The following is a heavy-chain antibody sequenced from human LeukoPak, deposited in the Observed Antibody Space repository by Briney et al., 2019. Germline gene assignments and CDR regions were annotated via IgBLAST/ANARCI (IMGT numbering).Heavy chain of an antibody. V-gene: IGHV1-18*01. CDR1: GYTFTSYG. CDR3: ARDLVDDSSGYYLDDAFDI. Sequence: GASVKVSCKASGYTFTSYGISWVRQAPGQGLEWMGWISAYNGNTNYAQKLQGRVTMTTDTSTSTAYMELGSLRSDDTAVYYCARDLVDDSSGYYLDDAFDIWGQGTMVTVSS. D-gene: IGHD3-22*01. J-gene: IGHJ3*02. CDR2: ISAYNGNT.